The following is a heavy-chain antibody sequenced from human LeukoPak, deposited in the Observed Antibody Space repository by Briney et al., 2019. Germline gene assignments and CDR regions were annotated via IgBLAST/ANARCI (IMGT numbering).Heavy chain of an antibody. J-gene: IGHJ4*02. CDR3: ARRSGVAVAGAFDY. CDR2: ISGGGDVT. D-gene: IGHD6-19*01. V-gene: IGHV3-23*01. Sequence: PGGSLRLSCAASDFNFITYAMSWVRQAPGKGLEWVSTISGGGDVTYYADSVKGRFTISRDNSKNTLYLQMNSLRAEDTAVYFCARRSGVAVAGAFDYWGQGTLVTVSS. CDR1: DFNFITYA.